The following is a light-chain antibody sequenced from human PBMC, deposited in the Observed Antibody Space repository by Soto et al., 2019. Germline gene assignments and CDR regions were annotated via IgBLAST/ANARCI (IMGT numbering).Light chain of an antibody. CDR2: VDS. J-gene: IGLJ1*01. CDR3: QVWDSSSDHYV. V-gene: IGLV3-21*02. Sequence: SYELTQPPSVSVAPEQTARITFGWNNIGSKSVHWYQQKPGQAPVLVVYVDSDRPSGIPERFSGSNSGNTATLTISRVEAGDEADYYCQVWDSSSDHYVFGTGTKLTVL. CDR1: NIGSKS.